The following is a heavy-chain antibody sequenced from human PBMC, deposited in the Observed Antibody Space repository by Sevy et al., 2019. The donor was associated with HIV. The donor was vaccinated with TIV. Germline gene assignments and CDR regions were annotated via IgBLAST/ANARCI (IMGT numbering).Heavy chain of an antibody. CDR2: INPNSGGT. CDR1: GYTFTDYH. V-gene: IGHV1-2*06. CDR3: ARDRILGTTDAPHGMDV. D-gene: IGHD1-7*01. Sequence: ASVKVSCQASGYTFTDYHIHWVRQAPGQGLEWMGRINPNSGGTKLPQKFQGRVTMNSDTSISTAYMEVSRLTSGDTAVYYCARDRILGTTDAPHGMDVWGQGTTVTVSS. J-gene: IGHJ6*02.